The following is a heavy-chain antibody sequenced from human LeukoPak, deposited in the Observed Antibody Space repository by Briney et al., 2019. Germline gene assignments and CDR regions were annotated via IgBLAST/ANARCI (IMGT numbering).Heavy chain of an antibody. CDR1: GFTVSSNS. CDR2: IYSGGST. J-gene: IGHJ4*02. CDR3: ARRAGDYSHPYDY. V-gene: IGHV3-53*01. Sequence: GGSLRLSCTVSGFTVSSNSMSWVRQAPGKGLEWVSFIYSGGSTQYSDSVKGRVTISRGNSKNTLYLQMNSLRAEDTAVYYCARRAGDYSHPYDYWGQGTLVTVSS. D-gene: IGHD3-22*01.